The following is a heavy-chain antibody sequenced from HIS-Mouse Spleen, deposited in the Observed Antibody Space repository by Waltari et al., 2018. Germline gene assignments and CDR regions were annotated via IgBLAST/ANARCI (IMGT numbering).Heavy chain of an antibody. CDR1: GGSISSYY. J-gene: IGHJ6*02. D-gene: IGHD4-17*01. CDR2: IYTSGST. Sequence: QVQLQESGPGLVKPSETLSLTCTVSGGSISSYYWSWIRQPAGKGLEWIGRIYTSGSTNRNPSLKSRVTMAVDTSKSQFSLKLSSVTAADTAVYYCAREDYGDYYYYYGMDVWGQGTTVTVSS. CDR3: AREDYGDYYYYYGMDV. V-gene: IGHV4-4*07.